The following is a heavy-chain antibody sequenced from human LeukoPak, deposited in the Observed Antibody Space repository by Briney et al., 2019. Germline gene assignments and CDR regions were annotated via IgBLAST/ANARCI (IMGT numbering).Heavy chain of an antibody. CDR3: AKGYCSSTSCPANPHDAFDI. Sequence: GGSLRLSCAASGFTFDDYAMHWVRQAPGKGLEWVSGISWNSGSIGYADSVKGRFTISRDNAKNSLYLQTNSLRAEDMALYYCAKGYCSSTSCPANPHDAFDIWGQGTMVTVSS. D-gene: IGHD2-2*01. J-gene: IGHJ3*02. CDR1: GFTFDDYA. CDR2: ISWNSGSI. V-gene: IGHV3-9*03.